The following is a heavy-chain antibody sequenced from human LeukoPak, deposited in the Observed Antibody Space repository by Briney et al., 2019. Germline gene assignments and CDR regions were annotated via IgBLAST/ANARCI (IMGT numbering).Heavy chain of an antibody. Sequence: GGSLTLSCAVSGFTMKNFGMHWVRQAPGKGLEWVAVIWYDGSQRHYMDSVKGRFAISRENSMNTLSLQMNGPRVEDTAVYYCVRGADMNYNFENSFYFDSWGQGALVIVSS. J-gene: IGHJ4*02. D-gene: IGHD3-3*01. V-gene: IGHV3-33*08. CDR3: VRGADMNYNFENSFYFDS. CDR2: IWYDGSQR. CDR1: GFTMKNFG.